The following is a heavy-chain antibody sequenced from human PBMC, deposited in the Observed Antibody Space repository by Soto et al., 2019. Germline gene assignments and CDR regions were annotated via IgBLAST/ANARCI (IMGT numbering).Heavy chain of an antibody. CDR2: ISSNGGTT. J-gene: IGHJ4*02. CDR1: GFTFSSYD. CDR3: VRRVSGNYDY. V-gene: IGHV3-64*01. D-gene: IGHD1-7*01. Sequence: EVQLAESGGGMVQPGGSLRLSCVASGFTFSSYDMHWVRQAPGKGLEYVSSISSNGGTTYYGNSVKGRFTISRDNSKNTLYLQIGSLRAEDMAVYYCVRRVSGNYDYWGQGTQVTVSS.